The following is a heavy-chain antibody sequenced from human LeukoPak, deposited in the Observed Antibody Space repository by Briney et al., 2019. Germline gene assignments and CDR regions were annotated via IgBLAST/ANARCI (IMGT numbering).Heavy chain of an antibody. D-gene: IGHD3-10*01. CDR3: AKDRNYYYGSGNYYNEALDI. J-gene: IGHJ3*02. CDR2: ISYDGSNK. Sequence: GGSLRLSCAASGFTFSTYAMHWVRQAPGKGLEWVALISYDGSNKYYADSVKGRFTISRDNSKNTLYLQMNSLRAEDTAVYYCAKDRNYYYGSGNYYNEALDIWGQGTMVTVSS. V-gene: IGHV3-30*18. CDR1: GFTFSTYA.